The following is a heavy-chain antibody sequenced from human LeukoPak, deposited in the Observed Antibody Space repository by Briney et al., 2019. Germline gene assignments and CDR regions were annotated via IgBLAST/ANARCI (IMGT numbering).Heavy chain of an antibody. CDR2: IFYSGST. Sequence: SDTLSLTCTVSGGSISSSNYHWSWIRQHPRKGLEWIEYIFYSGSTYYNPSLKSRVTISVDTSKNQFSLKLSSVTAADTAVYYCARGVRLWGEGTLVTVSS. J-gene: IGHJ4*02. CDR3: ARGVRL. V-gene: IGHV4-31*03. CDR1: GGSISSSNYH.